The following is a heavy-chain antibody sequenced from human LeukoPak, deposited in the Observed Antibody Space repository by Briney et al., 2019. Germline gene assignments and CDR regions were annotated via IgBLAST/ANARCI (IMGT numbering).Heavy chain of an antibody. D-gene: IGHD3-3*01. V-gene: IGHV4-59*01. Sequence: SETLSLTCTVSGGSISSYYCSWIRQPPGKVLEWIGYIYYSGSTNYNPSLKSRVTISVDTSKNQFSLKLGSVTAADTAVYYCARVILEPLGSYYYGMDVWGQGTTVTVSS. CDR2: IYYSGST. CDR3: ARVILEPLGSYYYGMDV. J-gene: IGHJ6*02. CDR1: GGSISSYY.